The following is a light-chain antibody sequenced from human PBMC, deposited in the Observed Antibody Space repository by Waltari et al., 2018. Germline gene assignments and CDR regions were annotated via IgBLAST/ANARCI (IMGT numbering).Light chain of an antibody. V-gene: IGLV4-69*01. Sequence: QLVVTQSPSASAPLGASVKLTCTLTSGHSTFAIAWHQQQPGKGPRYLMSLNSDGSHSRGDAIPDRFSGSSSGAERYLTISSLESEDEADYYCETWDTAIHVFGGGTKLTVI. J-gene: IGLJ3*02. CDR3: ETWDTAIHV. CDR1: SGHSTFA. CDR2: LNSDGSH.